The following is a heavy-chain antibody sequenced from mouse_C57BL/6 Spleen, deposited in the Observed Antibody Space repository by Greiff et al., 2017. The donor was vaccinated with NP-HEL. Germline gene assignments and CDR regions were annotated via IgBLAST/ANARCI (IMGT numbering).Heavy chain of an antibody. CDR2: ISDGGSYT. CDR3: ARDNTGNYAMDY. D-gene: IGHD1-1*01. Sequence: EVNLVESGGGLVKPGGSLKLSCAASGFTFSSYAMSWVRQTPEKRLEWVATISDGGSYTYYPDNVKGRFTISRDNAKNNLYLQMSHLKSEDTAMYYCARDNTGNYAMDYWGQGTSVTVSS. J-gene: IGHJ4*01. CDR1: GFTFSSYA. V-gene: IGHV5-4*01.